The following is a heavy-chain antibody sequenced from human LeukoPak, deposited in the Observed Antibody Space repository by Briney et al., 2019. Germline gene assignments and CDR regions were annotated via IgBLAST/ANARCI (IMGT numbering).Heavy chain of an antibody. J-gene: IGHJ4*02. CDR2: ISYDGSNK. D-gene: IGHD2-2*01. CDR1: GFTFSSYG. CDR3: AKDCSSTSCYWA. Sequence: GGSLRLSCAASGFTFSSYGMHWVRQAPGKGLEWVAVISYDGSNKYYADSVKGRFTISRDNSKNTLYLQMNSLRAEDTAVYYCAKDCSSTSCYWAWGQGTLVTVSS. V-gene: IGHV3-30*18.